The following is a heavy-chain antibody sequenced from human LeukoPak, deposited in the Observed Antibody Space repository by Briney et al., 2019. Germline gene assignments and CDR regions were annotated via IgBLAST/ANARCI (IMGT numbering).Heavy chain of an antibody. CDR3: AADYLNSEAFDI. V-gene: IGHV4-59*08. CDR1: GGSISSYY. D-gene: IGHD2/OR15-2a*01. Sequence: SETLSLTCTVSGGSISSYYWSWIRQPPGKGLEWIGYIYYSGSTNYNPSLKSRVTISVDTSKNQFSLKLSSVTAADTAVYYCAADYLNSEAFDIWGQGTMVTVSS. CDR2: IYYSGST. J-gene: IGHJ3*02.